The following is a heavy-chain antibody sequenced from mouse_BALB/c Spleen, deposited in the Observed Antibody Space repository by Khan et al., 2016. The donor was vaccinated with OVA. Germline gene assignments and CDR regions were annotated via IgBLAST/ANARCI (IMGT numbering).Heavy chain of an antibody. J-gene: IGHJ4*01. CDR3: ARDAGRK. V-gene: IGHV1-18*01. D-gene: IGHD3-3*01. Sequence: EVQLQESGPELVKPGASVKISCKTSGYTFTEYTLHWVKQSHGKSLEWIGVINPKNGVTSYNQKFKGKATLTVDKSSSTAYMEFRSLTSEDSAVYYSARDAGRKWGQGTSVTVSS. CDR2: INPKNGVT. CDR1: GYTFTEYT.